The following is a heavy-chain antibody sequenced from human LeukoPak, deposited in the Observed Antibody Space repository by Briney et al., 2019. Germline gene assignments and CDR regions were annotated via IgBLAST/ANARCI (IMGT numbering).Heavy chain of an antibody. D-gene: IGHD3-22*01. CDR3: ASAPWLLPNDAFDI. CDR2: ISAYNGNT. CDR1: GYTFTSYG. V-gene: IGHV1-18*01. Sequence: ASVKVSCKASGYTFTSYGISWARQAPGQGLEWMGWISAYNGNTNYAQKLQGRVTMTTDTSTSTAYMELRSLRSDDTAVYYCASAPWLLPNDAFDIWGQGTMVTVSP. J-gene: IGHJ3*02.